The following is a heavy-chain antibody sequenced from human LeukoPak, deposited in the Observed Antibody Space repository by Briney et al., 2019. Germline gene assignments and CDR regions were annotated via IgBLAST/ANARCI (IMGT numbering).Heavy chain of an antibody. V-gene: IGHV1-69*01. CDR3: AKLTTWNTHYPIDY. Sequence: SVKVSCKASGGTFSSYAISWVRQAPGQGLEWMGGIIPIFGTANYAQKFQGRVTITADESTSTAYMELSSLRSEDTAVYYCAKLTTWNTHYPIDYWGQGTLVTVSS. D-gene: IGHD4-17*01. J-gene: IGHJ4*02. CDR1: GGTFSSYA. CDR2: IIPIFGTA.